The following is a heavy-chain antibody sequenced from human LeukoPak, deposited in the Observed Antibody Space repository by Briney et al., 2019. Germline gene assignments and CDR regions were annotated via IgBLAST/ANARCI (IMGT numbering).Heavy chain of an antibody. CDR3: ARHSLSYLYFDL. CDR1: GGSISGYY. Sequence: SETLSLTCTVSGGSISGYYWSWIRQPPGKGLEWIGYIYTSGSTNYNPSLKSRVTISVDTSKNQFSLKLSSVTAADTAVYYCARHSLSYLYFDLWGRGTLVTVSS. CDR2: IYTSGST. J-gene: IGHJ2*01. V-gene: IGHV4-4*09.